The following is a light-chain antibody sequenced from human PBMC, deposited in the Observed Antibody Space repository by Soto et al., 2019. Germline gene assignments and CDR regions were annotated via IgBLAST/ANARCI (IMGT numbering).Light chain of an antibody. CDR1: QTVKKF. V-gene: IGKV3-11*01. CDR2: DAS. CDR3: QQRSNWPPIT. Sequence: EIVLRQSPVTLSLSPGETGTLSCRASQTVKKFLAWYHQKPGQPPRLLIYDASNRAAGIPDRFSGSGSGTDFTLTVNSLEPEDSGFYFCQQRSNWPPITFGQGTRLEIK. J-gene: IGKJ5*01.